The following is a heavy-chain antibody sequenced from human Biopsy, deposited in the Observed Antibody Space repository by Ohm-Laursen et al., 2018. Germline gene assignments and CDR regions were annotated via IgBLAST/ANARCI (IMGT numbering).Heavy chain of an antibody. CDR3: ASAGYNPDWNFDL. V-gene: IGHV4-59*12. D-gene: IGHD5-24*01. CDR1: GGPIDSYY. Sequence: SETLSLTCTVSGGPIDSYYWSWIRQPPGKALEWIGYIYFTGRTSYNPSPKSRVTMSVNTSTKQFSLRLSSVTAADTAVYYCASAGYNPDWNFDLWGRGTRVTVSS. CDR2: IYFTGRT. J-gene: IGHJ2*01.